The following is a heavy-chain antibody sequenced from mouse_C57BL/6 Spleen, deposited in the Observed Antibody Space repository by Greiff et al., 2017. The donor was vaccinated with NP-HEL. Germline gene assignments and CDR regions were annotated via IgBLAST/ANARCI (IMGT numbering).Heavy chain of an antibody. CDR3: ARRQFITTVVATDYAMDY. Sequence: QVQLQPGAELVKPGASVKMSCKASGYTFTSYWITWVKQRPGQGLEWIGDIYPGSGSTNYNEKFKSKATLTVDTSSSTAYMQLSSLTSEDSAVYYCARRQFITTVVATDYAMDYWGQGTSVTVSS. CDR2: IYPGSGST. D-gene: IGHD1-1*01. V-gene: IGHV1-55*01. J-gene: IGHJ4*01. CDR1: GYTFTSYW.